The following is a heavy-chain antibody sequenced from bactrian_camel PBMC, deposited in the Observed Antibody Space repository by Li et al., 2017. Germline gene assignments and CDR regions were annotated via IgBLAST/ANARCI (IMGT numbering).Heavy chain of an antibody. CDR3: AAGLKWCRQGYPTADFRY. CDR1: AHTVT. Sequence: HVQLVESGGGSAQSGGSLRLSCTASAHTVTMAWFRQAPGKEREGIAAIGSRSGNTYYADSVLGRFTISKDNARKTVYLQMNSLQSDDTAMYYCAAGLKWCRQGYPTADFRYLGQGTQVTVS. D-gene: IGHD2*01. J-gene: IGHJ6*01. V-gene: IGHV3-3*01. CDR2: IGSRSGNT.